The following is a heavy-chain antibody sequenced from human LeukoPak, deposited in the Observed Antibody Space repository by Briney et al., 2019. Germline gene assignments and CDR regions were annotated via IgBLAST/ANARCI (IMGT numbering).Heavy chain of an antibody. Sequence: GGSLRLSCAASGFTFSSYAMTWIRQAPGKGLEWVANIKQDGSEKYYVDSVKGRFTISRDNAKNSLYLQMNSLRAEDTAVYYCARDTGGGYSCYDCWGQGTLVTVSS. D-gene: IGHD5-18*01. CDR1: GFTFSSYA. CDR3: ARDTGGGYSCYDC. V-gene: IGHV3-7*01. J-gene: IGHJ4*02. CDR2: IKQDGSEK.